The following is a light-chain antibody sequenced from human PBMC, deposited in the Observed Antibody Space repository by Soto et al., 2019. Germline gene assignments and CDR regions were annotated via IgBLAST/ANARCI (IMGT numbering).Light chain of an antibody. J-gene: IGLJ1*01. CDR3: CSYAGSSYV. CDR2: EVT. Sequence: QSALTQPASVSGSPGQSITISCTGSSSDVGTYNLVSWYQQHPGEAPKLMIYEVTKRPSGVSNRFSGSKSGNTASLTISGLQAEDDDDYYCCSYAGSSYVFGTGTKLTVL. CDR1: SSDVGTYNL. V-gene: IGLV2-23*02.